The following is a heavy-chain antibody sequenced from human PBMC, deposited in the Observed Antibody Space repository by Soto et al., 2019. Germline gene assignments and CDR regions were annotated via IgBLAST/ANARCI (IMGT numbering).Heavy chain of an antibody. V-gene: IGHV3-21*01. CDR3: ARDWGSGENY. CDR1: GFTFSSYS. CDR2: ISSSSYI. J-gene: IGHJ4*02. Sequence: GESLKISCAASGFTFSSYSMNWVRQAPGKGLEWVSSISSSSYIYYADSVKGRFTISRDNAKNSLYLQMNSLRAEDTAVYYCARDWGSGENYWGQGTLVTVSS. D-gene: IGHD3-16*01.